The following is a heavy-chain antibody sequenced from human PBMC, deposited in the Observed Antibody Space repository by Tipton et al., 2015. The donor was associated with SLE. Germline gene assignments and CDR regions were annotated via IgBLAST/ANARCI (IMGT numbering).Heavy chain of an antibody. V-gene: IGHV4-59*08. D-gene: IGHD3-9*01. J-gene: IGHJ4*02. CDR1: GGSISNYY. CDR2: IYHNGST. Sequence: TLSLTCTVSGGSISNYYWSWIRQPPGKGLEWIGYIYHNGSTKYNPSLKSRVTISVDTSKKQFSLNLSSVTAADTAVYYCARLTYFDTGYFDYWGQGTLVTVSS. CDR3: ARLTYFDTGYFDY.